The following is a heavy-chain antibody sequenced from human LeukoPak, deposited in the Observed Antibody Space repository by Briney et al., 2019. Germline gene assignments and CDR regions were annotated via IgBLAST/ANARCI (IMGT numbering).Heavy chain of an antibody. V-gene: IGHV5-51*01. CDR3: ARIRHYSSSWIDY. CDR1: GYSFTSYW. Sequence: GEALKISCKGSGYSFTSYWIGWVRQMPGKGLEWMGIIYPGDSDTRYRPSFQGLVTISADKSISTAYLQWSSLKASDTAMYYCARIRHYSSSWIDYWGQGTLVTVPS. CDR2: IYPGDSDT. D-gene: IGHD6-13*01. J-gene: IGHJ4*02.